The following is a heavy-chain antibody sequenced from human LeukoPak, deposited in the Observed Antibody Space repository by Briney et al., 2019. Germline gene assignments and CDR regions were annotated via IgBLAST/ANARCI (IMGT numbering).Heavy chain of an antibody. Sequence: SETLSLTCTVSGGSISSYYWSWIRQPPGKGLEWIGEINHSGSTNYNPSLKSRVTISVDTSKNQFSLKLSSVTAADTAVYYCARELRYFDWLLYFDYWGQGTLVTVSS. J-gene: IGHJ4*02. CDR2: INHSGST. CDR1: GGSISSYY. V-gene: IGHV4-34*01. D-gene: IGHD3-9*01. CDR3: ARELRYFDWLLYFDY.